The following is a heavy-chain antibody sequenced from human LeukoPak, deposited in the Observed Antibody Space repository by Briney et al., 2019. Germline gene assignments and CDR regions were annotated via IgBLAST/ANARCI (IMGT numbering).Heavy chain of an antibody. CDR1: GLTVSSSH. V-gene: IGHV3-66*02. CDR2: IKSGSNT. D-gene: IGHD7-27*01. J-gene: IGHJ4*02. Sequence: GGSLRLSCAASGLTVSSSHMTWIRQAPRKGLEWVSIIKSGSNTDYADSVKGRFAISRDNSKNTVYLQMNSLRIEDTAVYYCVSLPGGGQWGQGTLVTVSS. CDR3: VSLPGGGQ.